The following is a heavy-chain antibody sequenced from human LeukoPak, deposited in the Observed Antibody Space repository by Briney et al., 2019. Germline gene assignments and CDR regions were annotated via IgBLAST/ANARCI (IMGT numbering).Heavy chain of an antibody. CDR3: ACLDTRSARPGEPSTY. CDR1: GFSISRYW. J-gene: IGHJ4*02. CDR2: TPEDEHGT. D-gene: IGHD6-6*01. Sequence: LSGGSLRLSCAASGFSISRYWMIWVRQAPGKGLEWVASTPEDEHGTFYVDSVQGRFTVSRDNAKNSLHLQMSSLRVEDTAVYFCACLDTRSARPGEPSTYWGQGTLVTVSS. V-gene: IGHV3-7*01.